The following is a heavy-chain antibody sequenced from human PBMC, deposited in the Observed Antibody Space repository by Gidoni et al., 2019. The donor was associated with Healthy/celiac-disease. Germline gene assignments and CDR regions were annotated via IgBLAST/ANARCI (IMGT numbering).Heavy chain of an antibody. CDR2: ISGSGGST. Sequence: ELQLLESGGGLVQPGGSLRLSFAASGFPFRSSSMSWVRQAPGKGLEWVSAISGSGGSTYYADSVKGRFTISRDNSKNTLYLQMNSLRAEDTAVYYCAKSMTTVQTLYGMDVWGQGTTVTVSS. V-gene: IGHV3-23*01. CDR3: AKSMTTVQTLYGMDV. CDR1: GFPFRSSS. D-gene: IGHD4-4*01. J-gene: IGHJ6*02.